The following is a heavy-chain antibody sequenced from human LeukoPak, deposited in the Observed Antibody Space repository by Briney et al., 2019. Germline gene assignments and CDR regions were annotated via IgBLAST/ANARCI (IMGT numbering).Heavy chain of an antibody. J-gene: IGHJ5*02. Sequence: GASVKVSCKPSGFTFNTYGIAWVRQAPGQGLEWMGWISAYNGNTNHAQNRQDRVTMPTDTATTTAYMELRGLSSDDTAVYYCAREGSLHHSGNHYLSWFDPWGQGTLVTVSS. CDR1: GFTFNTYG. D-gene: IGHD1-26*01. CDR3: AREGSLHHSGNHYLSWFDP. V-gene: IGHV1-18*01. CDR2: ISAYNGNT.